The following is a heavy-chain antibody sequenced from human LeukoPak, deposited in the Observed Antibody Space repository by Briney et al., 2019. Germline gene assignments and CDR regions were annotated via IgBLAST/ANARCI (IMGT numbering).Heavy chain of an antibody. CDR2: IYHSGST. J-gene: IGHJ3*02. Sequence: SQTLSLTCAVSGGSISSGGYSWSWIRQPPGKGLEWIVYIYHSGSTYCNPYLKSRVTISVDRSKNQFSLKLSSVTAADTAVYYCARVDTAMGDAFDIWGQGTMVTVSS. D-gene: IGHD5-18*01. CDR3: ARVDTAMGDAFDI. V-gene: IGHV4-30-2*01. CDR1: GGSISSGGYS.